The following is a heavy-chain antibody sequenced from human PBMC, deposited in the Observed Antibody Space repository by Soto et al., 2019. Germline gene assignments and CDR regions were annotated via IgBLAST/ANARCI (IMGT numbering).Heavy chain of an antibody. CDR2: IYYSGST. V-gene: IGHV4-30-4*01. Sequence: SETLSLTCTVSGGSISSGDYYWSWIRQPPGKGLEWIGNIYYSGSTYYNTSLKSRVTISVDTSKNQFSLKLTSVTAADTAVYYCARVRRYYDSSGYYYFSNFHYWGQGTLVTVS. J-gene: IGHJ4*02. CDR3: ARVRRYYDSSGYYYFSNFHY. CDR1: GGSISSGDYY. D-gene: IGHD3-22*01.